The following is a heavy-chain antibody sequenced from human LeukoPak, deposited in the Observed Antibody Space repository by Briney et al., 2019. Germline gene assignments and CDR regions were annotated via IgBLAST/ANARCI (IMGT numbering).Heavy chain of an antibody. CDR2: IRSSGNII. CDR3: ARDRGGFYFDL. CDR1: GFTFINYD. D-gene: IGHD3-10*01. J-gene: IGHJ4*02. Sequence: GSLRLSCTASGFTFINYDMNWVRQALGKGLEWISYIRSSGNIIYYADFLEGRFSISRDNGKNTMFLQMNTLRAEDTAVYYCARDRGGFYFDLWGQGTLVTVSS. V-gene: IGHV3-48*03.